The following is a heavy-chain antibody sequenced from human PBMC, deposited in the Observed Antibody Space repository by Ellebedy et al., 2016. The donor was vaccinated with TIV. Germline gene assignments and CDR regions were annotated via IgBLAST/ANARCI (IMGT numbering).Heavy chain of an antibody. Sequence: PGGSLRLSCEASGFTFSGYWMAWVRQAPGKGLEWVANIKWDGSERYYADSVKGRFTISRDNAKKSLYLQMDGLIDEDTAVYYCAGGDFDAFDIWGQGTMVTVSS. CDR3: AGGDFDAFDI. CDR1: GFTFSGYW. D-gene: IGHD2-21*02. CDR2: IKWDGSER. V-gene: IGHV3-7*03. J-gene: IGHJ3*02.